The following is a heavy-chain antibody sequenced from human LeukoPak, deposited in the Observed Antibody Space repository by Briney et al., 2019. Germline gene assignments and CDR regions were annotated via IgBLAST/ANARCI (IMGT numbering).Heavy chain of an antibody. Sequence: GASVKVSCKASGYTFTGYYMHWVRQAPGQGLEWMGWINPNSGGTNYAQKFQGRVTMTRDTSISTAYMELSRLRSDDTAVYYCARSPLRAYSSSWYGPLGYWGQGTLVTVSS. J-gene: IGHJ4*02. CDR1: GYTFTGYY. V-gene: IGHV1-2*02. CDR3: ARSPLRAYSSSWYGPLGY. D-gene: IGHD6-13*01. CDR2: INPNSGGT.